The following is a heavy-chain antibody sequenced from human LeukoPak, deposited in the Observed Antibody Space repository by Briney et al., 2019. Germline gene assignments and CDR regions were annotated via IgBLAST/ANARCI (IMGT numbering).Heavy chain of an antibody. CDR1: GFTVSSNY. CDR3: ARDSSGYDDY. J-gene: IGHJ4*02. CDR2: ISSSGSTI. V-gene: IGHV3-11*04. Sequence: GGSLRLSCAASGFTVSSNYMSWVRQAPGKGLEWVSYISSSGSTIYYADSVKGRFTISRDNAKNSLYLHMNSLRAADTAVYYCARDSSGYDDYWGQGTLVTVSS. D-gene: IGHD3-22*01.